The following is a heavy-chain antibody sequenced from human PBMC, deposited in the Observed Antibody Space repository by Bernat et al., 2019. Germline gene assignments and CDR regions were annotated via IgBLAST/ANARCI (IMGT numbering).Heavy chain of an antibody. D-gene: IGHD2-2*01. CDR2: ISGSGGST. Sequence: EVQLVESGGGLVQPGGSLRLSCAASGFTFSSYWMHWVRQAPGKGLEWVSAISGSGGSTYYADSVKGRFTISRDNSKNTLYLQMNSLRAEDTAVYYCAKDYCSSTSCYFDYYYGMDVWGQGTTVTVSS. CDR1: GFTFSSYW. J-gene: IGHJ6*02. CDR3: AKDYCSSTSCYFDYYYGMDV. V-gene: IGHV3-23*04.